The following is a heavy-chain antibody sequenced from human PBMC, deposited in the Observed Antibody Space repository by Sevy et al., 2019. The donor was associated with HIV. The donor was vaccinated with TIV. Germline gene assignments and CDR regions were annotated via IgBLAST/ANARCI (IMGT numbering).Heavy chain of an antibody. CDR1: GCTFTRYS. Sequence: ASVKVSCKASGCTFTRYSMNWVRQAPGQGLEWMGWINTNTGNPTYAQGFTGRFVFSLDTSVSTAYLQISSLKADDTAVYYCARAEVDTAIEGFDYWGQGTLVTVSS. CDR2: INTNTGNP. D-gene: IGHD5-18*01. CDR3: ARAEVDTAIEGFDY. J-gene: IGHJ4*02. V-gene: IGHV7-4-1*02.